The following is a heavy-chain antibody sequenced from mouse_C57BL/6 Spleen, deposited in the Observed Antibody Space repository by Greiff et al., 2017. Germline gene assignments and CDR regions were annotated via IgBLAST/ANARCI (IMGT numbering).Heavy chain of an antibody. J-gene: IGHJ3*01. CDR2: ISNGGGST. Sequence: EVMLVESGGGLVQPGGSLKLSCAASGFTFSDYYMYWVRQTPEKRLEWVAYISNGGGSTYYPDTVKGRFTISRDNAKNTLYLQMSRLKSEDTAMYYCARDGIYYYGSSYGFAYWGQGTLVTVSA. CDR3: ARDGIYYYGSSYGFAY. CDR1: GFTFSDYY. D-gene: IGHD1-1*01. V-gene: IGHV5-12*01.